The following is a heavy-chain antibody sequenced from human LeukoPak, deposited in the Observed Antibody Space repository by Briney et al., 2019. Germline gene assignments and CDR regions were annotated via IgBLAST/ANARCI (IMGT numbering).Heavy chain of an antibody. V-gene: IGHV3-7*02. Sequence: GGSLRLSCAPSGFTFSSIWMSWARQAPGKGLEWVAHIKHDGSETNYVDSVKGRFTISRDNAKNSLHLQMNSLRVEDTAVYYCAKNGGPHGMDVWGQGTTVTVSS. CDR2: IKHDGSET. D-gene: IGHD3-16*01. CDR1: GFTFSSIW. J-gene: IGHJ6*02. CDR3: AKNGGPHGMDV.